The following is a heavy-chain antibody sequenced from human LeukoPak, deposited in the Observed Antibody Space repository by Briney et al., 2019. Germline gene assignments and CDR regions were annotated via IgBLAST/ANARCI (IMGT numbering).Heavy chain of an antibody. CDR1: GFTVSSNY. D-gene: IGHD3-9*01. CDR2: IYSGGDT. J-gene: IGHJ4*02. Sequence: GGSLRLSCAASGFTVSSNYMSWVRQAPGKGLEWVSLIYSGGDTYYADSVKGRFTISRDNSKNMFYLQMNSLRPDDTATYYCARAILLTVSEYYFDSWGQGTLVTVSS. CDR3: ARAILLTVSEYYFDS. V-gene: IGHV3-53*01.